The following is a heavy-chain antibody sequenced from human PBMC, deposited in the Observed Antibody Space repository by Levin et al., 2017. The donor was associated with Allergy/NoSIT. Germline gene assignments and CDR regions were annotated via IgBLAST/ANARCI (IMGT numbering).Heavy chain of an antibody. D-gene: IGHD1-26*01. CDR1: GFAFNTFA. V-gene: IGHV3-23*01. CDR3: AKDDGAAYYSFDC. CDR2: VSDGGDYT. Sequence: PGESLKISCAASGFAFNTFAMNWVRQAPGQGLERVSSVSDGGDYTFYTDSVKGRFIISRDNSKNTIYLQMNSLRAEDTALYLCAKDDGAAYYSFDCWGQGTLVTVSA. J-gene: IGHJ4*02.